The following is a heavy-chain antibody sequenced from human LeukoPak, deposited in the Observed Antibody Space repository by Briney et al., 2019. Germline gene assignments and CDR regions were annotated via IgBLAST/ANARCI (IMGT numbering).Heavy chain of an antibody. CDR1: GFTFSSYG. Sequence: PGGSLRLSCAASGFTFSSYGMHWVRQAPGKGLEWVAFIRYDGSNKYYADSVKGRFTISRDNSKNTLYLQMNSLRAEDTAVYYCASQLGRLELPDYWGQGTLVTVSS. D-gene: IGHD1-7*01. J-gene: IGHJ4*02. CDR3: ASQLGRLELPDY. V-gene: IGHV3-30*02. CDR2: IRYDGSNK.